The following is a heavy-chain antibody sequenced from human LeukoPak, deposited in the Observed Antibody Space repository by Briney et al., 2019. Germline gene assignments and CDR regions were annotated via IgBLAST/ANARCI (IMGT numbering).Heavy chain of an antibody. CDR2: IYPGGSET. CDR3: ARASRDGYNQNFDH. J-gene: IGHJ4*02. CDR1: GYSFTSYW. Sequence: GESLKISCKGSGYSFTSYWIGWVRQMPGKGLEWMGIIYPGGSETRCDPSFQGQVTISADSSTSTAYLQWSSLRASDTAMYYCARASRDGYNQNFDHWGQGTLVTVSS. V-gene: IGHV5-51*01. D-gene: IGHD5-24*01.